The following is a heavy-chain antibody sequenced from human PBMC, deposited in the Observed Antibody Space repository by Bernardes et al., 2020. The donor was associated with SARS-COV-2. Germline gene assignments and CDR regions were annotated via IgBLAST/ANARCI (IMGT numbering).Heavy chain of an antibody. V-gene: IGHV1-2*02. J-gene: IGHJ4*02. CDR2: ISPKSGAT. CDR3: ARTFYYDRGGDSVFDQ. Sequence: ASVEVCWKASGYTFSDYYIHWLRQAPGQGFEWMGWISPKSGATNYAQKFQGRVTMTRDTAISTEYMQLSRLTSDDTAVYYCARTFYYDRGGDSVFDQWGQGTLVSVSS. CDR1: GYTFSDYY. D-gene: IGHD2-21*01.